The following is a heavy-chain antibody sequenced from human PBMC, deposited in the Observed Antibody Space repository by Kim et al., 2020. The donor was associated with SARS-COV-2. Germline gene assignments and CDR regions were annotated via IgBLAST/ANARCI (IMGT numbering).Heavy chain of an antibody. CDR3: ARDYFSVTYYPSYYGMDV. V-gene: IGHV4-39*07. CDR2: IYYSGSA. CDR1: GGSISSDSYY. J-gene: IGHJ6*02. D-gene: IGHD3-10*01. Sequence: SETLSLTCTVSGGSISSDSYYWGWVRQPPGKGLEWIGSIYYSGSAYYNPSLKSRVTISIDTSKNQFSLKLSSVTAADTAMYYCARDYFSVTYYPSYYGMDVWGQGTMVTVSS.